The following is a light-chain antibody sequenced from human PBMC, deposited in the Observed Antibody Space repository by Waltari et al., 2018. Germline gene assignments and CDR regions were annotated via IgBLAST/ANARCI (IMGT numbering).Light chain of an antibody. Sequence: QSVLTQPPSASGTLGQRVTISCSGSYSNVGSNFVFWYQQLPGAAPKLLIYKNNQRPSGVPDRFSGSKSGTSASLAINGLRSEDEADYYCAAWDDSLSGVFGGGTKLRVL. CDR2: KNN. V-gene: IGLV1-47*01. CDR3: AAWDDSLSGV. CDR1: YSNVGSNF. J-gene: IGLJ3*02.